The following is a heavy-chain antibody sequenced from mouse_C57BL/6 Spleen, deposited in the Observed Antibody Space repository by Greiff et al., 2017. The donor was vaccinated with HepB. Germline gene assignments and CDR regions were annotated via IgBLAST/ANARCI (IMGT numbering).Heavy chain of an antibody. D-gene: IGHD3-2*02. CDR3: ARKAAQATGDYAMDY. J-gene: IGHJ4*01. V-gene: IGHV2-2*01. CDR1: GFSLTSYG. Sequence: QVQLKESGPGLVQPSQSLSITCTVSGFSLTSYGVHWVRQSPGKGLEWLGVIWSGGSTDYNAAFISRLSFSKDNSKSQVFFKMNSLQADDTAIYYCARKAAQATGDYAMDYWGQGTSVTVSS. CDR2: IWSGGST.